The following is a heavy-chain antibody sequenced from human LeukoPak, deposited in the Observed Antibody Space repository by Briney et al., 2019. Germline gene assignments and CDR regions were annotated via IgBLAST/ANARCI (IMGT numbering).Heavy chain of an antibody. CDR2: IYCVGRT. CDR1: GSSISSSSVY. Sequence: PSETLSLTCSVSGSSISSSSVYWGWIPKPPEKGLEGIGSIYCVGRTYYNLSLKSRVTMSVDTSKNQFSLKLSSVTAADTAVYYCAICRKFYSDSSGYCNYFDYWGQGTLVTVSS. J-gene: IGHJ4*02. CDR3: AICRKFYSDSSGYCNYFDY. V-gene: IGHV4-39*01. D-gene: IGHD3-22*01.